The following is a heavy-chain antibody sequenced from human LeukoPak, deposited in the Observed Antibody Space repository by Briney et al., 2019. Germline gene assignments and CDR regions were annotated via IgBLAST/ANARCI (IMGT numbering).Heavy chain of an antibody. CDR2: MGSDGTKQ. J-gene: IGHJ4*02. D-gene: IGHD5/OR15-5a*01. CDR3: ARQMTSTRLFDS. CDR1: GFIFSDHA. V-gene: IGHV3-30*04. Sequence: PGGSLRLSCVASGFIFSDHAFHWVRQSPDKGLEWVALMGSDGTKQYYADSVQGRFTVSRENSKNTLFLQMNTVRADDTAVYFCARQMTSTRLFDSWGQGTLVTVSS.